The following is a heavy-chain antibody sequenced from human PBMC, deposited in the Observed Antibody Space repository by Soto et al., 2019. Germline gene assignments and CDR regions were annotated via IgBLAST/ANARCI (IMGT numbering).Heavy chain of an antibody. D-gene: IGHD2-2*01. CDR1: GFTFGSYS. CDR2: ISSSSSYI. CDR3: ARSGTSALYDAFDI. V-gene: IGHV3-21*01. J-gene: IGHJ3*02. Sequence: GGSLRLSCAASGFTFGSYSMNWVRQAPGKGLEWVSSISSSSSYIYYTDSVKGRFTISRDNAKNSLYLQMNSLRAEDTAVYYCARSGTSALYDAFDIWGQGTMVTVSS.